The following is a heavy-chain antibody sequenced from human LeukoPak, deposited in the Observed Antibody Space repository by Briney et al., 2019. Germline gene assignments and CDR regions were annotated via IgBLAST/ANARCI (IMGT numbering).Heavy chain of an antibody. V-gene: IGHV1-46*01. D-gene: IGHD3-10*01. Sequence: GASVKVSCKASGYTFTNYYIHWVREAPGQGHEWMGIINPSSGSTSYAQKFQDRVTMTRDTSTSTLYLELSSLWSEDTAVYYCARGGSGSHYSPFDYWGQGTLVTVSS. CDR1: GYTFTNYY. J-gene: IGHJ4*02. CDR3: ARGGSGSHYSPFDY. CDR2: INPSSGST.